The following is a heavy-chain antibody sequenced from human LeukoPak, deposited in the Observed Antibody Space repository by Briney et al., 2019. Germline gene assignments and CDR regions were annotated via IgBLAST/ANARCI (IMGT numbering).Heavy chain of an antibody. CDR1: GYSISSGYY. CDR2: IYHSGST. V-gene: IGHV4-38-2*01. J-gene: IGHJ4*02. Sequence: SETLSLTCAVSGYSISSGYYWGWIRQPPGKGLEWIGSIYHSGSTYYNPSLKSRVTISVDTSKNQFSLKLSSVTAADTAVYYRARLIITGGYFDYWGQGTLVTVSS. D-gene: IGHD1-20*01. CDR3: ARLIITGGYFDY.